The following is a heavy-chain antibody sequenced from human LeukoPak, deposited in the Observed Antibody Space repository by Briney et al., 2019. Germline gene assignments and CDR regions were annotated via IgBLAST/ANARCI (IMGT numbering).Heavy chain of an antibody. D-gene: IGHD1-7*01. Sequence: GGSLRLSCATSGFVFSDYWMNWVRQAPGKGLEWVANIKQDGSEKYYVDSVKGRFTISRDSAKNSVFLQMNGLRADDTAFYYCARGRDPWYIWNYGAFDIWGPGTMVTVSS. J-gene: IGHJ3*02. CDR3: ARGRDPWYIWNYGAFDI. CDR2: IKQDGSEK. CDR1: GFVFSDYW. V-gene: IGHV3-7*03.